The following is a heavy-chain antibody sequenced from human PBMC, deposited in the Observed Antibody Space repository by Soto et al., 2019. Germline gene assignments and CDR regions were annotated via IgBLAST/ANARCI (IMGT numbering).Heavy chain of an antibody. J-gene: IGHJ3*01. V-gene: IGHV4-30-4*01. D-gene: IGHD5-18*01. CDR1: GGSVGSGEYY. CDR3: ARDVAHGYTENV. Sequence: SETLSLTCTVSGGSVGSGEYYYSWIRQPPGKGLEWIGYIYDSGITNYTPSLEGRVTLSLDRSNNQVSLKLRSVTAADTAVYFCARDVAHGYTENVWGQGTMVTVSS. CDR2: IYDSGIT.